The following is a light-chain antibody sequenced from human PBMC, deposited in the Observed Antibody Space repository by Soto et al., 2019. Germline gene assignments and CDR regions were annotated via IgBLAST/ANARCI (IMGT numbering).Light chain of an antibody. V-gene: IGKV3-15*01. J-gene: IGKJ1*01. CDR1: RGVSTS. Sequence: EIVMTQSPVILSLSPGERATLSCRASRGVSTSLAWYQHQPGQTPRLLIFGASSRAAGVPARFSGSGSGTEFTLTISSLQSEDIAVYYCQQYGDWPRTFGQGTKVEIK. CDR2: GAS. CDR3: QQYGDWPRT.